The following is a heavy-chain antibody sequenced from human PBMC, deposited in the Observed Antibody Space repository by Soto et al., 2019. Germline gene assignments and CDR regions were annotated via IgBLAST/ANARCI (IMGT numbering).Heavy chain of an antibody. CDR2: INPNSGGT. D-gene: IGHD1-7*01. J-gene: IGHJ6*02. CDR3: ARSVAGTTYYYYYYGMDV. V-gene: IGHV1-2*04. CDR1: GYTFTGYY. Sequence: EASVKVSCKASGYTFTGYYMHWVRQAPGQGLEWMGWINPNSGGTNYAQKFQGWVTMTRDTSISTAYMELSRLRSDDTAVYYCARSVAGTTYYYYYYGMDVWGQGTTVTVSS.